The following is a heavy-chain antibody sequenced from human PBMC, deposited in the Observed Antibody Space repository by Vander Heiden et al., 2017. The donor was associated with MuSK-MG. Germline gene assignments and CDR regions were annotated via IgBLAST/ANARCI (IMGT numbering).Heavy chain of an antibody. D-gene: IGHD2-15*01. CDR3: ARLSLLRYFQH. V-gene: IGHV4-39*01. CDR2: IYYSGST. Sequence: QLQLQESGPGLVKPSETLSLTCTVSGGSISSSRYYCGWIRQPPGRGLEWIGSIYYSGSTYYNPSLKSRVTISVDTSKNQFSLKLSSVTAADTAVYYCARLSLLRYFQHWGQGTLVTVSS. J-gene: IGHJ1*01. CDR1: GGSISSSRYY.